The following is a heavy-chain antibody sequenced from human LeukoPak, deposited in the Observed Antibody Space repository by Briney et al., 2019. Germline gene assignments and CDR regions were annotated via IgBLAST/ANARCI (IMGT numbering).Heavy chain of an antibody. Sequence: GGSLRLSCAASGFTVSSNYMSWVRQAPGKGLEWVSVIYSGGITYYADSVKGRFTISRDNSKNTLYLQMNSLRAEDTAVYYCAREGQQLGFDYWGQGTLVTVSS. D-gene: IGHD6-13*01. CDR2: IYSGGIT. J-gene: IGHJ4*02. CDR3: AREGQQLGFDY. CDR1: GFTVSSNY. V-gene: IGHV3-53*01.